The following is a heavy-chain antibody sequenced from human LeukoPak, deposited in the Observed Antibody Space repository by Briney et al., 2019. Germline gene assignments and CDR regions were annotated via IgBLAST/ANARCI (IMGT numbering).Heavy chain of an antibody. V-gene: IGHV3-21*01. CDR3: ARGDDILTGYYGFDS. J-gene: IGHJ4*02. CDR2: ISSSSDDI. D-gene: IGHD3-9*01. Sequence: GGSLRLSCAASGFTFSTYSLNWVRQAPGKGLEWVSPISSSSDDIHYIDSVKGRFTISRDNAKNSLFLQMNGLRAEDTAVYYCARGDDILTGYYGFDSWGQGTLVTVSS. CDR1: GFTFSTYS.